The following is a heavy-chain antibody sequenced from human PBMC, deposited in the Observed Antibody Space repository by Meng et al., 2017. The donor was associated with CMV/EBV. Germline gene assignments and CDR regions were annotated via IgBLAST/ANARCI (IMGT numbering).Heavy chain of an antibody. D-gene: IGHD2-2*02. CDR1: GGTFSSYG. CDR2: IIPIFGTA. J-gene: IGHJ3*02. CDR3: ATCSSTSCYTDDAFDI. V-gene: IGHV1-69*05. Sequence: SVKVSCKASGGTFSSYGIIWVRQAPGQGLEWMGGIIPIFGTANYAQKFQGRVTITTDESTSTDYMELSSLRSEDTAVYYCATCSSTSCYTDDAFDIWGQGTMVTVSS.